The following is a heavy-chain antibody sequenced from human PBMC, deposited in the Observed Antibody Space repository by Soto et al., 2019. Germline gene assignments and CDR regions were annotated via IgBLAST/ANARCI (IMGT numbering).Heavy chain of an antibody. CDR1: GFSLSTSGVG. J-gene: IGHJ4*02. Sequence: QITLKESGPTLVKPTQTLTLTCTFSGFSLSTSGVGVGWIRQPPGKALEWLALIYWNDDKRYSPSLKSRRTITKDTSKNQVVLTMTNMDPVDTATYYGAHRNGTATIPSYYFDYWGQGTLVTVSS. V-gene: IGHV2-5*01. CDR2: IYWNDDK. CDR3: AHRNGTATIPSYYFDY. D-gene: IGHD6-25*01.